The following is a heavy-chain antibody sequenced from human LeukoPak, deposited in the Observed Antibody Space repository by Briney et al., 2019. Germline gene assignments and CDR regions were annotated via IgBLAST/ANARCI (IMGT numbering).Heavy chain of an antibody. V-gene: IGHV3-7*01. CDR2: IKQDGSEK. CDR1: GFTFSSYW. CDR3: ARDTYGDYVY. J-gene: IGHJ4*02. D-gene: IGHD4-17*01. Sequence: PGGSLRLSCAVSGFTFSSYWMSWVRQAPGKGLEWVANIKQDGSEKYYVDSVKGRFTISRDNAKNSLYLQMNSLRAEDTAVYYCARDTYGDYVYWGQGTLVTVSS.